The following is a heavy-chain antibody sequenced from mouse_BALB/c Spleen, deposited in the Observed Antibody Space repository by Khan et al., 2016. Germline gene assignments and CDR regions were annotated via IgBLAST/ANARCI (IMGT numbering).Heavy chain of an antibody. V-gene: IGHV1-87*01. Sequence: QVPLKESGAELTRPGASVKLSCKTSGYTFTTYWIQWVRQRPGQGLEWIGAIYPGDDDTRNTQKFKGKATLTAAQSSNTAYMQLSSLASEDSAVYYCARTGDYDCFDYWGQGATLTVSS. CDR3: ARTGDYDCFDY. CDR2: IYPGDDDT. CDR1: GYTFTTYW. J-gene: IGHJ2*01. D-gene: IGHD2-4*01.